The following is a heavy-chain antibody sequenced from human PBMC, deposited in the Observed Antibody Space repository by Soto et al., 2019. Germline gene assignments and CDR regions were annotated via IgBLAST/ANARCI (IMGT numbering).Heavy chain of an antibody. CDR1: DASIRISSHY. CDR3: ARHLLSYYGMDV. CDR2: IYYSACT. V-gene: IGHV4-39*01. Sequence: SETLSLTCTVSDASIRISSHYWGCIRQPPGKGLEWIRSIYYSACTYYNPSLKSRDTISVDTSKSQFSVKLSSGSAADMAVYYCARHLLSYYGMDVWGQGTTVT. J-gene: IGHJ6*02.